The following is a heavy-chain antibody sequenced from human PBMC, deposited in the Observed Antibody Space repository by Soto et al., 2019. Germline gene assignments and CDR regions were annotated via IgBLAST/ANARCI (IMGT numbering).Heavy chain of an antibody. J-gene: IGHJ6*02. Sequence: SETLSLTCTLSGGSISSSSYYWGWIRQPPGKGLEWIGSIYYSGSTYYNPSLKSRFTISVDTSKNQFSLKLSSVTAADTAVYYCARRLYYDSSGFEGGGMDVWGQGTTVKVSS. CDR1: GGSISSSSYY. CDR2: IYYSGST. D-gene: IGHD3-22*01. CDR3: ARRLYYDSSGFEGGGMDV. V-gene: IGHV4-39*01.